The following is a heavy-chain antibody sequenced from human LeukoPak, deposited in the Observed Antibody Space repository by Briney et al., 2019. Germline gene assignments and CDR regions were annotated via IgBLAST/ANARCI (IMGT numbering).Heavy chain of an antibody. Sequence: LSLTCTVSGDSISSGDYYWSWIRQAPGKGLEWVSAISGSGGSTYYADSVKGRFTISRDNSKNTLYLQMNSLRAEDTAVYYCAKLLLYYYDSSAYDAFDIWGQGTMVTVSS. V-gene: IGHV3-23*01. CDR1: GDSISSGDYY. J-gene: IGHJ3*02. CDR3: AKLLLYYYDSSAYDAFDI. CDR2: ISGSGGST. D-gene: IGHD3-22*01.